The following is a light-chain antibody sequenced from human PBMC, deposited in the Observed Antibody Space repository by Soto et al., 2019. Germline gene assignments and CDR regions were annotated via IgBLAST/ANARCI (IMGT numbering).Light chain of an antibody. V-gene: IGKV1D-13*01. CDR3: QQFKNFPPIT. J-gene: IGKJ5*01. CDR1: QGINSA. CDR2: DAS. Sequence: AIQLPQSPSSLSASVGDKVTITCRAGQGINSALAWYQQKPGKPPNLLIYDASTLHSGVPSRFSGSGSGTDFTLTISSLQPEDFATYYCQQFKNFPPITFGQGTRLEI.